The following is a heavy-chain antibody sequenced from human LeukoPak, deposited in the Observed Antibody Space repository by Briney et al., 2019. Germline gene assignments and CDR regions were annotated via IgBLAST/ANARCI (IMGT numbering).Heavy chain of an antibody. Sequence: GASVKVSCKASGGTFSSYAISWVRQAPGQGLEWMGWISAYNGNTNYAQKLQGRVTMTTDTSTSTAYMELRSLRSDDTAVYYCARVSYDFWSGYPDCWGQGTLVTVSS. D-gene: IGHD3-3*01. CDR1: GGTFSSYA. CDR2: ISAYNGNT. J-gene: IGHJ4*02. CDR3: ARVSYDFWSGYPDC. V-gene: IGHV1-18*01.